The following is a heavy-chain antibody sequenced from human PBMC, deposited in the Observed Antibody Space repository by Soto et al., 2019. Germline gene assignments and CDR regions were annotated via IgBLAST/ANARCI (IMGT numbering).Heavy chain of an antibody. CDR3: ASVCGGDCHNGMDV. D-gene: IGHD2-21*02. Sequence: QVQLQESGPGLVKPSQTLSLTCTVSGGSISSGGYYWSWIRQHPGKGLEWIGYIYYSGSTYYNPSLXXXVXXSVGPSTDQFSLKLSSVTAADTAVYYCASVCGGDCHNGMDVWGQGTTVTVSS. CDR2: IYYSGST. J-gene: IGHJ6*02. V-gene: IGHV4-31*03. CDR1: GGSISSGGYY.